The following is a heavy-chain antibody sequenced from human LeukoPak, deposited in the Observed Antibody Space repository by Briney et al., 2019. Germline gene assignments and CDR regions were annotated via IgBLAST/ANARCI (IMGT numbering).Heavy chain of an antibody. CDR3: ARHAIALAGPSSNSDY. J-gene: IGHJ4*02. D-gene: IGHD6-19*01. Sequence: GESLKISCKASGDNFTTYWIGWVREMPGKGLEWMGIIYPGNSDIRYSPSFQGQVTISADKSISTAYLQWSSLKASDTAIYYCARHAIALAGPSSNSDYWGQGTLVTVSS. CDR1: GDNFTTYW. CDR2: IYPGNSDI. V-gene: IGHV5-51*01.